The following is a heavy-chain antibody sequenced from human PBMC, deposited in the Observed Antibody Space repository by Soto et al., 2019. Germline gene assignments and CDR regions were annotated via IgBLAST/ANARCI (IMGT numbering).Heavy chain of an antibody. J-gene: IGHJ4*02. CDR1: GYAFTTYG. V-gene: IGHV1-18*01. CDR3: ARGRNGDY. D-gene: IGHD1-1*01. Sequence: QVHLVQSGAEVKKPGASVKVSCKGSGYAFTTYGITWVRQAPGQGLEWMGWISAHNGNTNYAQKLQGRVTVTRDTSTSTAYRELRSLRSDDTAVDYCARGRNGDYWGQGALVTVSS. CDR2: ISAHNGNT.